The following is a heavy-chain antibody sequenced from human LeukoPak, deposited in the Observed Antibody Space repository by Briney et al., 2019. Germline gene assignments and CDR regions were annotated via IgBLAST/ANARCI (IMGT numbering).Heavy chain of an antibody. CDR1: GFTFSSYN. V-gene: IGHV3-48*01. Sequence: GGSLRLSCAASGFTFSSYNMNWVRQAPGKGLECVSYISSSSSTIYYADSVKGRFTISRDNAKNSLYLQMNSLRAEDTAVYCVSGNNCNYWGQGTLVTVSS. D-gene: IGHD1-20*01. CDR2: ISSSSSTI. CDR3: SGNNCNY. J-gene: IGHJ4*02.